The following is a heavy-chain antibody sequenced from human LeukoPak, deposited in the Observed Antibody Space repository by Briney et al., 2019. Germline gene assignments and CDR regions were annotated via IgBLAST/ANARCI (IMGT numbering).Heavy chain of an antibody. V-gene: IGHV1-69*01. CDR2: IIPIFGTA. D-gene: IGHD2-2*01. CDR3: ASAVDCSSTSCSGRVAFGI. CDR1: GGTFSSYA. J-gene: IGHJ3*02. Sequence: ASVKVSCKASGGTFSSYAISWVRQAPGQGLEWMGGIIPIFGTANYAQKFQGRVTITADESTSTAYMELSSLRSEDTAVYYCASAVDCSSTSCSGRVAFGIWGQGTMVTVSS.